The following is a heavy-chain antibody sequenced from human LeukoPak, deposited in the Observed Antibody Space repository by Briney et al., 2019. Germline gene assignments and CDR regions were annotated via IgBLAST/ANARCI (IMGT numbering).Heavy chain of an antibody. Sequence: PSETLSLTCTVSGGPISSSSYNGAWIRQPPGKGLEWIGTIYYSGNTYYNPSLKSRVTISVDTSKIQFSLKVSSVTATDTAVYYCARGSDWYNYWGQGTLVTVSS. CDR3: ARGSDWYNY. J-gene: IGHJ4*02. CDR2: IYYSGNT. CDR1: GGPISSSSYN. D-gene: IGHD6-19*01. V-gene: IGHV4-39*01.